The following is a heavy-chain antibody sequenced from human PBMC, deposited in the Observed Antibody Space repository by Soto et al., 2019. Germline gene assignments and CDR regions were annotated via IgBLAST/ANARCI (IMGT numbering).Heavy chain of an antibody. CDR1: GGTFSSYA. D-gene: IGHD6-13*01. CDR3: ARDGVGVGSSWNHGINPHYYRMDV. V-gene: IGHV1-69*13. Sequence: SVKVSCKASGGTFSSYAISWGRQAPGQGLEWMGGIIPIFGTANYAQKFQGRVTITADESTSTAYMELSSLRSEDTAVYYCARDGVGVGSSWNHGINPHYYRMDVWGQGTTVTVSS. J-gene: IGHJ6*02. CDR2: IIPIFGTA.